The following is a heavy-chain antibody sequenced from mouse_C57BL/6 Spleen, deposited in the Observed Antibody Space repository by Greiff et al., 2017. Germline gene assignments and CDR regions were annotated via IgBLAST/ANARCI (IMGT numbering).Heavy chain of an antibody. J-gene: IGHJ4*01. Sequence: QVHVKQSGAELVRPGASVTLSCKASGYTFTDYEMHWVKQTPVHGLEWIGAIDPETGGTAYNQKFKGKAILTADKSSSTAYMELRSLTSEDSAVYYCTGRYYYGSSPYGNYAMDYWGQGTSVTVSS. CDR1: GYTFTDYE. D-gene: IGHD1-1*01. CDR3: TGRYYYGSSPYGNYAMDY. CDR2: IDPETGGT. V-gene: IGHV1-15*01.